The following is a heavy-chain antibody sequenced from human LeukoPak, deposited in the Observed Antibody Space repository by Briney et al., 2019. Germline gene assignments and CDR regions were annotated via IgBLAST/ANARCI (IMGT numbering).Heavy chain of an antibody. CDR2: FDPEDGET. Sequence: GASVKVSCKVSGYTLTELSMHWVRQAPGKGLEWMGGFDPEDGETIYAQKFQGRVTMTEDTSTDTAYMELSSLRSEDTAVYYCATGIRESNPRSFYYYYYMDVWGKGTTVTVSS. D-gene: IGHD4-11*01. V-gene: IGHV1-24*01. CDR3: ATGIRESNPRSFYYYYYMDV. CDR1: GYTLTELS. J-gene: IGHJ6*03.